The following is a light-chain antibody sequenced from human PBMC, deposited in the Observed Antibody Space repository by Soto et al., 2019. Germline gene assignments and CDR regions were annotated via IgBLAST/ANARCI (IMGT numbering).Light chain of an antibody. CDR2: KAS. Sequence: DIQMTQSPSTLSASVGDRVTITCRASQSVDTCLAWYQQKPGKAPHILIYKASSLETGVPSRFSGRRAMTQFTLTISSLQPDDFATYYSQQFYRSPWTFGQGTKVELK. CDR3: QQFYRSPWT. CDR1: QSVDTC. J-gene: IGKJ1*01. V-gene: IGKV1-5*03.